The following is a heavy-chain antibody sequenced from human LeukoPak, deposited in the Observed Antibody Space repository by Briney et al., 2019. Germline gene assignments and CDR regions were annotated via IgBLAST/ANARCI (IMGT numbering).Heavy chain of an antibody. CDR1: GFTFSSYS. CDR3: ARDGALDGPDFDY. CDR2: IDSASVTI. V-gene: IGHV3-48*02. D-gene: IGHD1-1*01. Sequence: PGGSLRLSCAASGFTFSSYSRNWVRQAPGKGLEWVSYIDSASVTIYYADSVMGRFTISRDNGKNSLYLQMNSLRDEDTAVYICARDGALDGPDFDYWGQGTLVSVSP. J-gene: IGHJ4*02.